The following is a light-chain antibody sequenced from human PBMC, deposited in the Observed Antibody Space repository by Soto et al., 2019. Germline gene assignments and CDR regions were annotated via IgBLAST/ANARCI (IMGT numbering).Light chain of an antibody. J-gene: IGKJ4*01. CDR3: QQYATSPLT. V-gene: IGKV3-20*01. CDR1: QSVGRNY. Sequence: EIVLTQSPGTLSLSPGERATLSCRASQSVGRNYLAWYQQKPGQAPRLLIHGASTRATGIPDRFSGSESGTDFTLTISTLEPEDFAVYYWQQYATSPLTVGGGTKVETK. CDR2: GAS.